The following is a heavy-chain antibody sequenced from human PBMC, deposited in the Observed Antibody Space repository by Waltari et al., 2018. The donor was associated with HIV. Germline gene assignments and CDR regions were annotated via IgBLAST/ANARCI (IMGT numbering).Heavy chain of an antibody. CDR3: ARSLHYYGSGRFDF. Sequence: EVQMVESGGGLVRPGGSLRLSCTASGLASPAYCMHWHRQVPGKGLVWVSGINRDGRRRTYADSLRGRFTISRDNAKNTLFLQMNSLRVEDTALYYCARSLHYYGSGRFDFWGQGTLVAVSS. D-gene: IGHD3-10*01. CDR2: INRDGRRR. J-gene: IGHJ4*02. CDR1: GLASPAYC. V-gene: IGHV3-74*03.